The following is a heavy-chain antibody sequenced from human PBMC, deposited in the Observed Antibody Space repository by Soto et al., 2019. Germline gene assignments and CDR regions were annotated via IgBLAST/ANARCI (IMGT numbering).Heavy chain of an antibody. Sequence: PGGTLRLSCAASGITFSSYSMNWVRQAPGKGLEWVSSISSSSSYIYYADSVKGRFTISRDNAKNSLYLQMNSLRAEDTAVYYCVKGTAMAFDPWGQGTLVTVSS. J-gene: IGHJ5*02. CDR3: VKGTAMAFDP. V-gene: IGHV3-21*01. D-gene: IGHD5-18*01. CDR2: ISSSSSYI. CDR1: GITFSSYS.